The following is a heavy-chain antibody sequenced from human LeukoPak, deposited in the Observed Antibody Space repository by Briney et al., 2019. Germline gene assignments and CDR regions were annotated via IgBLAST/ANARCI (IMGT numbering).Heavy chain of an antibody. J-gene: IGHJ5*02. CDR2: IYTSGST. CDR1: GGSISSYY. Sequence: SETLSLTCTVSGGSISSYYWSWIRQPAGKGLEWIGRIYTSGSTNYNPSLKSRVTMSVDTSKNQFSLKLSSVTAADTAVYYCARDVSYDSSASNWFDPWGRGTLVTVSS. CDR3: ARDVSYDSSASNWFDP. D-gene: IGHD3-22*01. V-gene: IGHV4-4*07.